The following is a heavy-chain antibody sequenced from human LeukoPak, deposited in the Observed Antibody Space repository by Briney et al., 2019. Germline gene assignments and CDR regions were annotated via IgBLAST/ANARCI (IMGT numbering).Heavy chain of an antibody. V-gene: IGHV1-8*01. CDR3: ARGVSSSPHYNYYGMDV. CDR2: MNPNSGNT. CDR1: GYTFTSYD. D-gene: IGHD6-6*01. J-gene: IGHJ6*02. Sequence: ASVKVSCKASGYTFTSYDINWVRQATAQGLGWMGRMNPNSGNTGYAQKLQGRVTMTRNTSISTAYMELSSLRYEDTAVYYCARGVSSSPHYNYYGMDVWGQGTTVTVSS.